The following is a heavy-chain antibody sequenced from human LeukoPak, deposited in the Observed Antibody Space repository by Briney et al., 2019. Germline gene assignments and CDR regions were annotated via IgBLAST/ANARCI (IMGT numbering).Heavy chain of an antibody. D-gene: IGHD2-15*01. J-gene: IGHJ4*02. CDR1: GFTFSSYA. V-gene: IGHV3-23*01. CDR3: AKGPQLSIVVFVAAF. CDR2: ISGSGGST. Sequence: SGGSRRLSCAASGFTFSSYAMSWVRQAPGKGLEWVSAISGSGGSTYYADSVKGRFTISRDNSKNTLYLQMNSLRAEDTAVYYCAKGPQLSIVVFVAAFWGQGTLVTVSS.